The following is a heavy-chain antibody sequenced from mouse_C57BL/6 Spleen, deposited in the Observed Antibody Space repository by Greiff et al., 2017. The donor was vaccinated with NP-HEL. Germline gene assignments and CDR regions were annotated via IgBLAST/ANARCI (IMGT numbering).Heavy chain of an antibody. CDR1: GFNIKDDY. CDR3: TKGRAFDY. D-gene: IGHD3-1*01. CDR2: IDPENGDT. Sequence: EVQLQQSGAELVRPGASVKLSCTASGFNIKDDYMHWVKQRPEQGLEWIGWIDPENGDTEYASKFQGKATITADTSSNTAYLQLSSLTSEDTAVYYGTKGRAFDYWGQGTTLTVSS. V-gene: IGHV14-4*01. J-gene: IGHJ2*01.